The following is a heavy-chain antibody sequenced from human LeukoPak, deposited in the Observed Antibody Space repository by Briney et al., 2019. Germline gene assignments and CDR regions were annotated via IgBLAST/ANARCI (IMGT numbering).Heavy chain of an antibody. V-gene: IGHV4-34*01. CDR1: GGSFSGYY. J-gene: IGHJ3*02. D-gene: IGHD1-20*01. CDR3: ATRITGRKGAFDI. CDR2: INHSGST. Sequence: PSETLSLTCAVYGGSFSGYYWGWIRQPPGKGLEWIGEINHSGSTNYNPSLKSRVTISVDTSKNQFSLKLSSVTAADTAVYYCATRITGRKGAFDIWGQGTMVTVSS.